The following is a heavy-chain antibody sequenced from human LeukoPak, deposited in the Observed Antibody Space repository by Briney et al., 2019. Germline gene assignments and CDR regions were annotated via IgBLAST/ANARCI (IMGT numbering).Heavy chain of an antibody. D-gene: IGHD3-3*01. V-gene: IGHV3-23*01. CDR2: IRGSGSET. Sequence: PGGSLRLSCAGSGFTFNSYAMSWVRQAPGKGLEWVCGIRGSGSETFCADSVKGRFTISRDNSINTLYLQMNSLRVEDTALYYCAKDRLRFLIPHDWGQGTLVTVSS. CDR1: GFTFNSYA. J-gene: IGHJ4*02. CDR3: AKDRLRFLIPHD.